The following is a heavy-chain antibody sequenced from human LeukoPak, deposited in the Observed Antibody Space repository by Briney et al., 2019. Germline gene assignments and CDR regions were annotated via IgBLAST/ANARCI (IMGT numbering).Heavy chain of an antibody. CDR3: ARDYYDSSSYYRMHFDY. CDR2: INAANGNT. V-gene: IGHV1-3*01. Sequence: ASVKVSCKASGYTFTGYYMHWVRQAPGQGLEWMGWINAANGNTKHSEKFQGRVTITRDTSASTAYMELSSLRAEDTAVYYCARDYYDSSSYYRMHFDYWGQGTLVTVSS. CDR1: GYTFTGYY. J-gene: IGHJ4*02. D-gene: IGHD3-22*01.